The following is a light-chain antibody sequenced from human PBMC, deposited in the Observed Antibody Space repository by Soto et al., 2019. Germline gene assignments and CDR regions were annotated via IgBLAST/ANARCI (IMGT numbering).Light chain of an antibody. CDR2: EVS. Sequence: QSVLTQPPSASGSPGQSVTISCTGTSSDVGRYNYISWYQQRPGKAPKLIIYEVSKRPSGVPDRLSGFKSGNTASLTVSGLQAADEADYFCKSYAGSNTYVFGSGTNVTVL. J-gene: IGLJ1*01. V-gene: IGLV2-8*01. CDR1: SSDVGRYNY. CDR3: KSYAGSNTYV.